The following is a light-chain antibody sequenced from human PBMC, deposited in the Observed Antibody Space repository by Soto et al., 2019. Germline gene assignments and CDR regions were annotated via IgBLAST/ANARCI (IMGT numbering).Light chain of an antibody. CDR1: QSVTSNY. J-gene: IGKJ4*01. CDR2: AAS. V-gene: IGKV3-20*01. CDR3: QQYGSSPVT. Sequence: EIVLTQSPGTLSLSPGERATLSCRASQSVTSNYLGWYQQKPGLAPRLLIYAASTRATGIPGRFSGSGSGTDFTLTISRLEPEDFAVYYCQQYGSSPVTFGGGTRVEI.